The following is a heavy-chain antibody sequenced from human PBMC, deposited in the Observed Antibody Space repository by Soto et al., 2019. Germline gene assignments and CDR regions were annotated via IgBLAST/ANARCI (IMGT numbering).Heavy chain of an antibody. V-gene: IGHV3-23*05. J-gene: IGHJ4*02. Sequence: GGSLRLSCTASGLPHSNFAMMWVRQASGKGLECVSGIYGSGRGIEYADSVKGRFTISRDNSKNTVYLQMTDLRADDTAVYYCAKDAVYNDGLWLMDHWGQGTQVTVSS. CDR3: AKDAVYNDGLWLMDH. D-gene: IGHD2-21*01. CDR1: GLPHSNFA. CDR2: IYGSGRGI.